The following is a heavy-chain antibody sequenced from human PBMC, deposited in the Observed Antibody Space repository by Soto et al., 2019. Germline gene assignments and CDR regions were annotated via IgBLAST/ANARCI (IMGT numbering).Heavy chain of an antibody. J-gene: IGHJ6*03. CDR3: ARQDGYYYYMDV. Sequence: QVELQESGPGLVKPSETLSLTCKVSGGSSSSHYWSWIRQPPGEGMEWIGYVFYTGSTNYNPSLRSRVLISVDTSKNQSSLKLRSVTAADTAVYYCARQDGYYYYMDVWGKGTTVTVSS. V-gene: IGHV4-59*08. CDR2: VFYTGST. CDR1: GGSSSSHY.